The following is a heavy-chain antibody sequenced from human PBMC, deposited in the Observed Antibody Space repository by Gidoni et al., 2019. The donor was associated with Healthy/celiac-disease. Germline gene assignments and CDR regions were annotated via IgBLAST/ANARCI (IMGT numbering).Heavy chain of an antibody. CDR1: GFTVRSNY. Sequence: EVQLVESGGGLIQPGGSLRLSCAASGFTVRSNYMSWVRQAPGKGLEGVSVIYSGGSTYYADSVKGRFTISRDNSKNTLYLQMNSLRAEDTAVYYCARELVGTYAPLVYYYYGMDVWGQGTTVTVSS. V-gene: IGHV3-53*01. D-gene: IGHD3-16*01. J-gene: IGHJ6*02. CDR2: IYSGGST. CDR3: ARELVGTYAPLVYYYYGMDV.